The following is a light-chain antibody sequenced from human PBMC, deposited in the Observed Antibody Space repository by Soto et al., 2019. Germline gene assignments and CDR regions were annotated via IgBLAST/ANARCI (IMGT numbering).Light chain of an antibody. V-gene: IGKV3-15*01. CDR3: QQYNKWPPLT. J-gene: IGKJ4*01. Sequence: EIVMTQSPATLSVSPGDRATLSCRASQSVSNNLAWYQQTPGQAPRLLIYGASTRATGIPARFSGSGSGTEFTLTISSLQSEDFAVNYCQQYNKWPPLTFGGGTKVEIK. CDR2: GAS. CDR1: QSVSNN.